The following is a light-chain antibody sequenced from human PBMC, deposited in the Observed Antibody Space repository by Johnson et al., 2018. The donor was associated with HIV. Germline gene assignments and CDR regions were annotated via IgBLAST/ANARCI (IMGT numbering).Light chain of an antibody. J-gene: IGLJ1*01. CDR3: GTWDSSLSGYV. CDR1: SSNVGSSF. Sequence: QSVLTQPPSVSAAPGQTVTISCSGSSSNVGSSFVSWYRQVPGTAPKLLIYDNNKRPSGIPGRFSGSKSGPSATMGITGLQTGDEADYYCGTWDSSLSGYVVGTGTKVTVL. V-gene: IGLV1-51*01. CDR2: DNN.